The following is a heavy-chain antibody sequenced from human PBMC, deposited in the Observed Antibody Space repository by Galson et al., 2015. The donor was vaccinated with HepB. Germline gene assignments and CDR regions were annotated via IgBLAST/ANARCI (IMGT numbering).Heavy chain of an antibody. CDR2: ISANSGNT. CDR3: ARDVRYAFEM. D-gene: IGHD3-10*02. Sequence: SVKVSCKASGYTFTSNGISWVRQAPGQGLEWMGWISANSGNTNYAQKFQDRVTMSTETSTSTAYVKLRSLTSDDAAVYYCARDVRYAFEMWGQGTTVTVSS. V-gene: IGHV1-18*01. J-gene: IGHJ3*02. CDR1: GYTFTSNG.